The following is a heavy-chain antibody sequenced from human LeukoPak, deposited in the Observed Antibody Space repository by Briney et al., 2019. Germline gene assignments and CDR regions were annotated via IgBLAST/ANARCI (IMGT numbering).Heavy chain of an antibody. Sequence: AGGSLRLSCAASGFTFSSYAMSWVRQAPGKGLEWVSAISGSGGSTYYADSVKGRFTISRDNSKNTLYLQMNSLRAEDTAVYYCAKDYAAGRVTIFGVVLDYWGQGTLVTVSS. CDR3: AKDYAAGRVTIFGVVLDY. V-gene: IGHV3-23*01. CDR1: GFTFSSYA. J-gene: IGHJ4*02. D-gene: IGHD3-3*01. CDR2: ISGSGGST.